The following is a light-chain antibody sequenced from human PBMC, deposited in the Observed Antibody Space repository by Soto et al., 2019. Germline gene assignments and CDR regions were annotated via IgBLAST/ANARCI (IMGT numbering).Light chain of an antibody. V-gene: IGKV3-15*01. CDR2: DAS. Sequence: EIVLTQSPGTLSLSPGERATLYFRASQSVSSSHLAWYQQIPGQAPRLLIYDASTRVTGVPARFSGSGFGTEFSLTISSLQSQDFAVYYCHQYLKWPLTFGGGTKVDIK. CDR1: QSVSSSH. CDR3: HQYLKWPLT. J-gene: IGKJ4*01.